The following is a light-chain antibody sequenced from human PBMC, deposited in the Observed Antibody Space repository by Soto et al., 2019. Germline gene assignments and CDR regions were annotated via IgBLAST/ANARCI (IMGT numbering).Light chain of an antibody. CDR2: SDS. Sequence: QSVLTQPPSVSGTPGQRVTISCFGSSSNIGTNAVNWYQQLPGAAPKLLIYSDSQRPSGVPDRFSGSKSGTSASLAICGLQSEDEADYYCAARDDSLNVYLFGAGTKLTVL. CDR3: AARDDSLNVYL. CDR1: SSNIGTNA. V-gene: IGLV1-44*01. J-gene: IGLJ1*01.